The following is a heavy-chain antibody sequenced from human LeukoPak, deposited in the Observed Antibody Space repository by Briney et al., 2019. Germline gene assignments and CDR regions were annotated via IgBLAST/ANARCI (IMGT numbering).Heavy chain of an antibody. CDR3: ARGGGPPSYLDF. V-gene: IGHV4-4*07. J-gene: IGHJ4*02. CDR2: IYTSGST. Sequence: SETLSLTCTVSGGSISSYYWSWIRQPAGKGLEWIGRIYTSGSTNYNPSLKSRVTISVDTSKNQFSLKLTSVTAADTAVYYCARGGGPPSYLDFWGQGTLVTVSS. D-gene: IGHD3-16*01. CDR1: GGSISSYY.